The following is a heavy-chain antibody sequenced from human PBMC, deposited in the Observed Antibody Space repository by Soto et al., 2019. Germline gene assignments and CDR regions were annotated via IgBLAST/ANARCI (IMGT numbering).Heavy chain of an antibody. Sequence: SVKVSCKASGGTFSSYAISWVRQAPGQGLEWMGGIIPIFGTADYAQKFQGRVTITADESTSTAYMELSSLRSEDTAVYYCARSPIVVVPAAIRLSAFDIWGQGTMVTVSS. J-gene: IGHJ3*02. CDR3: ARSPIVVVPAAIRLSAFDI. D-gene: IGHD2-2*02. CDR2: IIPIFGTA. CDR1: GGTFSSYA. V-gene: IGHV1-69*13.